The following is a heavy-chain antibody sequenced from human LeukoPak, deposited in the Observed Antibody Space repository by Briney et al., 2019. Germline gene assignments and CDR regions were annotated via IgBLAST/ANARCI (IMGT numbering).Heavy chain of an antibody. Sequence: SETLSLTCAVYGGSFSGYYWSWIRQPPGKGLEWIGEINHSGSINYNPSLKSRVTISVDTSKNQFSLKLSSVTAADTAVYYCARLSGYRKGAFDIWGQGTMVTVSS. CDR3: ARLSGYRKGAFDI. J-gene: IGHJ3*02. CDR2: INHSGSI. D-gene: IGHD3-22*01. V-gene: IGHV4-34*01. CDR1: GGSFSGYY.